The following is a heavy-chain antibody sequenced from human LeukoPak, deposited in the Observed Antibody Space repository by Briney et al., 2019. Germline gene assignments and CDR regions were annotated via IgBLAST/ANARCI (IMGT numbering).Heavy chain of an antibody. J-gene: IGHJ6*02. V-gene: IGHV1-69*13. CDR3: ARARGIAAAVLSGDMDV. D-gene: IGHD6-13*01. Sequence: EASVKVSCKASGGTFSSYAISWVRQAPGQGLEWMGGIIPIFGTANYAQKFQGRVTITADESTSTAYMELSSLRSEDTAVYYCARARGIAAAVLSGDMDVWGQGTTVTVSS. CDR1: GGTFSSYA. CDR2: IIPIFGTA.